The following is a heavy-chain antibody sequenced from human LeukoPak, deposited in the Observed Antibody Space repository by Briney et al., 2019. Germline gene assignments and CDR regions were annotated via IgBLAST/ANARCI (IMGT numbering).Heavy chain of an antibody. CDR2: INLDGTER. CDR1: GFTFSYFW. V-gene: IGHV3-7*05. CDR3: ARDNVGATPFDY. J-gene: IGHJ4*02. Sequence: GGSLRLSCAAYGFTFSYFWMSWVRQAPGKGLEWVANINLDGTERHYVDSVKGRFTISRDNARKSLYLQMNSLRDEDTAVYYCARDNVGATPFDYWGQGTLVTVSS. D-gene: IGHD1-26*01.